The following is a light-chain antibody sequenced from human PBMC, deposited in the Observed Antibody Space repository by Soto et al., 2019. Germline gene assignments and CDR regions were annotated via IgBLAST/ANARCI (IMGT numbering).Light chain of an antibody. CDR1: QSVRSY. V-gene: IGKV3-11*01. Sequence: EIVLTQSPATLSLSPGERATLSCRASQSVRSYLAWYQQKPGQAPRLLIYDASNRAAGVPARFIGSGSGTDFTLTISSLEPEDFVVYYCHQRSSWPRTFGQGTKVDIK. J-gene: IGKJ1*01. CDR3: HQRSSWPRT. CDR2: DAS.